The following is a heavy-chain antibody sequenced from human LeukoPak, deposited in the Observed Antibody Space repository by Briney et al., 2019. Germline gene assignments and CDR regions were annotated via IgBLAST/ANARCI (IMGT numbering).Heavy chain of an antibody. D-gene: IGHD4-17*01. Sequence: PGGSLRLSCAASGLTFTNYWMTWVRQAPGKGLEWVAVISYDGSNKDYADSVKGRFTISRDNSKNTLYLQMNSLRAEDTAVYYCAKDHLAYGDYSFDYWGQGTLVTAPS. CDR2: ISYDGSNK. CDR3: AKDHLAYGDYSFDY. J-gene: IGHJ4*02. V-gene: IGHV3-30*18. CDR1: GLTFTNYW.